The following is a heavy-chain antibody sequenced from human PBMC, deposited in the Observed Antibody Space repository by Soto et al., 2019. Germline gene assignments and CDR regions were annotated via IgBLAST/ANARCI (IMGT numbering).Heavy chain of an antibody. J-gene: IGHJ6*02. CDR2: INPGGGSA. Sequence: QVDLVQSGAEVKKPGASVTISCKASGSAITRYYIHWVRQAPGRGLEWMGIINPGGGSASYAQKFPYRVTIDKDTSTGTLYMDLRSLRTEDTALYYCARDTSGWSLNGLDVWGQGTTVNVSS. CDR1: GSAITRYY. D-gene: IGHD6-19*01. CDR3: ARDTSGWSLNGLDV. V-gene: IGHV1-46*01.